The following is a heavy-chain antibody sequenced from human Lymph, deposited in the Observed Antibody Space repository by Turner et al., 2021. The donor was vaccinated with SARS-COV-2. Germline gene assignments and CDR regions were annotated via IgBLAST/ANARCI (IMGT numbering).Heavy chain of an antibody. CDR1: GFTFSSYA. CDR3: AKDPNWYVLSAVDY. Sequence: EVQLLESGGGLVQPGGSLRPSCAASGFTFSSYAMSWVRQAPGKGLEWVSTISSSGGSTYYAGSVKGRFTNSRDNSKNTLNLQMNSLRAEDTAVYYCAKDPNWYVLSAVDYWGQGTLVTVSS. V-gene: IGHV3-23*01. J-gene: IGHJ4*02. D-gene: IGHD1-1*01. CDR2: ISSSGGST.